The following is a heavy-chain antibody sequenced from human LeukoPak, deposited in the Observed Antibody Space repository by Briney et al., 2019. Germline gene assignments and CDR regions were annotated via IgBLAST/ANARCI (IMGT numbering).Heavy chain of an antibody. V-gene: IGHV3-21*01. CDR2: ISSSSSYI. CDR1: GFTFSSYS. Sequence: GGSLRLSCAASGFTFSSYSMNWVRQAPGKGLEWVSSISSSSSYIYYADSVKGRFTISRDNAKNSLYLQMNSLRAEDTAVYYCAREHYDILTQSDYWGQGTLVTVSS. D-gene: IGHD3-9*01. J-gene: IGHJ4*02. CDR3: AREHYDILTQSDY.